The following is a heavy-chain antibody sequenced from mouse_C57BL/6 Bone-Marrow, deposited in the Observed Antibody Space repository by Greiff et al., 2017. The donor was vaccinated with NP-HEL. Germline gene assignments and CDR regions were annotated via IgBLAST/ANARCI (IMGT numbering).Heavy chain of an antibody. CDR3: ARPNYSNYRWYFDV. J-gene: IGHJ1*03. CDR1: GYTFTSYW. CDR2: IDPSDSYT. Sequence: QVQLQQPGAELVKPGASVKLSCKASGYTFTSYWMQWVKQRPGQGLEWIGEIDPSDSYTNYNQKFKGKATLTVDTSSSTAYMQLSSLTSEDSAVYYCARPNYSNYRWYFDVWGTGTTVTVSS. V-gene: IGHV1-50*01. D-gene: IGHD2-5*01.